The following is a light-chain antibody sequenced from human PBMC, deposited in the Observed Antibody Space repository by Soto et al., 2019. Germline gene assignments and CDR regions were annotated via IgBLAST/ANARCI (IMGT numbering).Light chain of an antibody. Sequence: EIVLTQSPGTLSLSPGERATLSCRASQSVNSGYLAWYQHTPGQAPRLLIYDTSTRATGIPDRFSGSGSGTDFTLTISRLEPEDFAVFYCQQYGSAPLTFGQGTKVAIK. CDR3: QQYGSAPLT. J-gene: IGKJ1*01. CDR1: QSVNSGY. V-gene: IGKV3-20*01. CDR2: DTS.